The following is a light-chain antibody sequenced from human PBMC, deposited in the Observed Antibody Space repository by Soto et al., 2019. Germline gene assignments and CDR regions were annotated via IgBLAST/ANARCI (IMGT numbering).Light chain of an antibody. CDR3: QQSYSRPRT. CDR2: TTS. V-gene: IGKV1-39*01. CDR1: QSISTY. Sequence: DIQMTQSPSSLSASVGDRVTITCRSSQSISTYLNWYQQKPGKAPNLLIYTTSNLESGVPSRFSGRGSGTDFTLTINSLQPEDFATYSCQQSYSRPRTFGQGTKVEVK. J-gene: IGKJ1*01.